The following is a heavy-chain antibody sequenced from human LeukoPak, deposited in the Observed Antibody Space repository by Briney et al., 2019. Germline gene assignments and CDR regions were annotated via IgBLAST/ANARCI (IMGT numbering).Heavy chain of an antibody. V-gene: IGHV4-59*12. CDR3: ASEYYYGSGSYYN. J-gene: IGHJ4*02. CDR1: GGSISSYY. D-gene: IGHD3-10*01. Sequence: SETLSLTCTVSGGSISSYYWSWIRQPPGKGLEWIGYIYYSGSTNYNPSLKSRVTISVDTSKNQFSLKLSSVTAADTAVYYCASEYYYGSGSYYNWGQGTLVTVSS. CDR2: IYYSGST.